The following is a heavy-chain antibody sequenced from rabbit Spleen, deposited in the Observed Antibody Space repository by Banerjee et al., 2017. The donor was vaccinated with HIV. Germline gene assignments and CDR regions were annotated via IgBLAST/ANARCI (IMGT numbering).Heavy chain of an antibody. Sequence: EESGGDLVKPEGSLTLTCTASGFSFSSSYWICWVRLAPGKGLEWIACIYGGSSGATHYASWAKGRFTISKTSSTTVTLQMTSLTAADTATYFCARGSGGGVDGWVDYFDLWGQGTLVTVS. CDR1: GFSFSSSYW. D-gene: IGHD6-1*01. J-gene: IGHJ4*01. CDR2: IYGGSSGAT. V-gene: IGHV1S45*01. CDR3: ARGSGGGVDGWVDYFDL.